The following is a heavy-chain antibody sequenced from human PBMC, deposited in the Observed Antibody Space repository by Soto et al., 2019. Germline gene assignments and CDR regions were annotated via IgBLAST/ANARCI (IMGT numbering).Heavy chain of an antibody. V-gene: IGHV5-51*01. Sequence: GESLKISCKGSGYSFTSYWIGWVRQMPGKGLEWMGITYPGDSDTRYSPSFQGQVTISADKSISTAYLQWSSLKASDTAMYYCAREGVLEYSSSRDYYYGMDVWGQGTTVTVSS. J-gene: IGHJ6*02. D-gene: IGHD6-6*01. CDR1: GYSFTSYW. CDR2: TYPGDSDT. CDR3: AREGVLEYSSSRDYYYGMDV.